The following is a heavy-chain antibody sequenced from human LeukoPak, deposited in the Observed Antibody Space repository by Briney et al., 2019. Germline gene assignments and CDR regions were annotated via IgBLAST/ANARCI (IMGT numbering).Heavy chain of an antibody. CDR1: GGSISSYY. J-gene: IGHJ4*02. V-gene: IGHV4-59*01. CDR2: IYYSGTT. CDR3: ARGVYIAAAQYGY. D-gene: IGHD6-13*01. Sequence: SETLSLTCTVSGGSISSYYWSWIRQPPGKGLEWIGYIYYSGTTNYNPYSKSPVTISVDTSKNQCSLKLSSVTAADTAVYYSARGVYIAAAQYGYWGQGTLVTVSS.